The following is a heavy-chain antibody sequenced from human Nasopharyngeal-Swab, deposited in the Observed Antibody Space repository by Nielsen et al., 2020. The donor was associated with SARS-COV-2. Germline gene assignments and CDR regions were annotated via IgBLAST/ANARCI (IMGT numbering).Heavy chain of an antibody. J-gene: IGHJ5*02. D-gene: IGHD2-2*01. CDR2: IIPILGIA. CDR3: ASSHCSRTSCYHWFVP. Sequence: WVRQAPGQGLEWMGGIIPILGIANYAQKFQGRVTITADKSTSTAYMELSSLRAEDTAVEEWASSHCSRTSCYHWFVPFGQGTLVPVSS. V-gene: IGHV1-69*10.